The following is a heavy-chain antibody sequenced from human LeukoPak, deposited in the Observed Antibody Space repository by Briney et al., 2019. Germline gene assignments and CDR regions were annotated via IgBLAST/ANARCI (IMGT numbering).Heavy chain of an antibody. D-gene: IGHD3-10*02. J-gene: IGHJ6*04. Sequence: PGGSLRLPCAASGFTFSSYTINWVRQAPGKGLEWVSSISSGGSFIYYADSLKGRFTISRDNAENSLYLQMNSVRAEDTAVYYCAELDITMIGGVWGKGTTVTISS. V-gene: IGHV3-21*01. CDR1: GFTFSSYT. CDR3: AELDITMIGGV. CDR2: ISSGGSFI.